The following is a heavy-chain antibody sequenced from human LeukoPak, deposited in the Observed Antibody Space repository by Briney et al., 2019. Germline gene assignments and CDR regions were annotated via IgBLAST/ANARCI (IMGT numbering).Heavy chain of an antibody. CDR3: ARGHVPDY. V-gene: IGHV3-48*03. CDR2: ISSSGFTT. CDR1: GSTFSSYE. Sequence: PGGSLRLSCAASGSTFSSYEMNWVRQAPGKGLEWVSYISSSGFTTYYADSVKGRFTISRDNAKNSLYLQMNNLRADDTAVYYCARGHVPDYWGQGTLVIVSS. J-gene: IGHJ4*02.